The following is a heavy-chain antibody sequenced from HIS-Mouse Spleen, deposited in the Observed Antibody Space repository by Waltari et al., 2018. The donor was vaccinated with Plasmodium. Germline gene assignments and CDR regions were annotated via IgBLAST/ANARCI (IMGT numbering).Heavy chain of an antibody. CDR1: GFTFSSYA. CDR2: ISNDGRNK. V-gene: IGHV3-30*04. J-gene: IGHJ6*02. D-gene: IGHD3-3*01. Sequence: QVQLVESGGGVVQPGRSLRLSCAASGFTFSSYAMHWVRQAPGKGWGWVEVISNDGRNKNYADAGKGRFTISRDNSKNTLYLQMNSLRAEDTAVYYCARLYYDFWSGYYPYGMDVWGQGTTVTVSS. CDR3: ARLYYDFWSGYYPYGMDV.